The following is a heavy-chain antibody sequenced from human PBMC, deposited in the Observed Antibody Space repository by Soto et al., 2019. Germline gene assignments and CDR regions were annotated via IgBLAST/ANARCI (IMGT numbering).Heavy chain of an antibody. CDR1: GGTFSSYC. J-gene: IGHJ5*02. D-gene: IGHD3-10*01. V-gene: IGHV1-69*01. Sequence: QVQLVQSGAEVKKPGSSVKVSCKASGGTFSSYCISWVRQAPGEGLEWMGGIVPFFGTAKYAQKFQGRVTISAAESTSSAYMELSSLTSDDTAVYYCARRAVGDTPNGFDVWGQGTLVTVSS. CDR3: ARRAVGDTPNGFDV. CDR2: IVPFFGTA.